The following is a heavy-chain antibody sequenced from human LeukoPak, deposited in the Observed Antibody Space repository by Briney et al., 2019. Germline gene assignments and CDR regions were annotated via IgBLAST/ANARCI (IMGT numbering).Heavy chain of an antibody. CDR2: INPNSGDT. CDR3: AREGEDSDDTNWFDP. D-gene: IGHD3-10*01. Sequence: ASVKVSCKASGYTFTAYYMHWVRQAPGQGLEWMGWINPNSGDTNYAQKFQGRVTMTRDTSISTAYMELSSLRSDDMAVYYCAREGEDSDDTNWFDPWGQGTLVTVSS. V-gene: IGHV1-2*02. CDR1: GYTFTAYY. J-gene: IGHJ5*02.